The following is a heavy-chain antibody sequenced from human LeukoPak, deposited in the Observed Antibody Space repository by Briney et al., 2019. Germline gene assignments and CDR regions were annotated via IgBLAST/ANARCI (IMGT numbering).Heavy chain of an antibody. D-gene: IGHD4-17*01. V-gene: IGHV4-59*01. CDR3: ARGPYGIRYYFDY. CDR2: IYYSGST. Sequence: PSETLSLTCTVSGGSISSYYWNWIRQPPGKGLEWIGYIYYSGSTNYNPSLKSRVTISVDTSKNQFSLKLSSVTAADTAVYYCARGPYGIRYYFDYWGQGTLVTVSS. J-gene: IGHJ4*02. CDR1: GGSISSYY.